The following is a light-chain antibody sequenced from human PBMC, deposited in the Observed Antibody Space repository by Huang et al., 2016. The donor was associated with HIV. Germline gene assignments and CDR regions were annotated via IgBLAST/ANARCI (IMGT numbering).Light chain of an antibody. CDR1: QTVYSN. CDR2: GAS. J-gene: IGKJ2*01. CDR3: QQSNNWPPYT. Sequence: EIVMTQSPATLSVSPGERATLSCRASQTVYSNLAWYQQKPGHAPRLLIYGASTRATGIPARFSGSGSGTEFTLTISSLQSEDFAVYYCQQSNNWPPYTFGQGTKLEIK. V-gene: IGKV3D-15*01.